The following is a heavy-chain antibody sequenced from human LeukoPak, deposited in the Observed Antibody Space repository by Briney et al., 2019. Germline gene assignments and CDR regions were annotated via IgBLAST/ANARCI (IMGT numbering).Heavy chain of an antibody. J-gene: IGHJ6*03. D-gene: IGHD3-3*01. CDR2: ISWNSGTI. V-gene: IGHV3-9*03. CDR1: GFTFDDYA. CDR3: AKDMAHDDFWSGYMDV. Sequence: PGRSLRLSCAASGFTFDDYAMHWVRQAPGKGLEWVSGISWNSGTIGYADSVKGRFTISRDNAKNSLYLQMNSLRAEDMALYYCAKDMAHDDFWSGYMDVWGKGTTVTVSS.